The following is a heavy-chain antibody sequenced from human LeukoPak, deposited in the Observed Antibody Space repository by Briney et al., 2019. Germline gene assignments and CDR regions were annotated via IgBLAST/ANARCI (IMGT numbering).Heavy chain of an antibody. CDR3: ARGEYSYANYWYFDL. CDR2: IYYSGST. J-gene: IGHJ2*01. D-gene: IGHD5-18*01. V-gene: IGHV4-59*01. Sequence: SETLSLTCNVSGGSISSYYWSWIRQPPGKGLEWIGYIYYSGSTNYNPSLKSRVTISVDTSKNQFSLKLSSVTAADTAVYYCARGEYSYANYWYFDLWGRGTLVTVSS. CDR1: GGSISSYY.